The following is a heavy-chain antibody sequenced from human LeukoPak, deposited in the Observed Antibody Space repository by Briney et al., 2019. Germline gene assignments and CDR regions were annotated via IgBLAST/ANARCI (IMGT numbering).Heavy chain of an antibody. J-gene: IGHJ4*02. CDR2: VHLDGRT. Sequence: PSETLSLTCGVSGGSVSSTNWWAWIRQPPGKGLEWIGEVHLDGRTNFNPSLKSRLTMSVDLSENHVSLKLTSVTAADTAVYYCAREGGFYRPLDYSGQGTLVTVSS. V-gene: IGHV4-4*02. D-gene: IGHD6-25*01. CDR1: GGSVSSTNW. CDR3: AREGGFYRPLDY.